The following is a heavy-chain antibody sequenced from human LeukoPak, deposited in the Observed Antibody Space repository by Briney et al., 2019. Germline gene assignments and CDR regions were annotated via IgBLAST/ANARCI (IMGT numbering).Heavy chain of an antibody. J-gene: IGHJ3*02. V-gene: IGHV3-74*01. D-gene: IGHD4-23*01. CDR3: ALGGNSGDRAFDI. CDR2: ISGDGRHT. CDR1: GFTFSTYW. Sequence: AGGSLRLSCTTSGFTFSTYWIHWVRQAPGKGLVSGSRISGDGRHTDYADSVKGRFTISRDNAKNTLYLQMSSPRAEDTAFYDCALGGNSGDRAFDIWGQGTIVTISS.